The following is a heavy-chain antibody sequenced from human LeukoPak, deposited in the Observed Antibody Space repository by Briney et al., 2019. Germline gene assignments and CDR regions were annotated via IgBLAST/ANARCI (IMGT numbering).Heavy chain of an antibody. CDR2: ISAYNGNT. CDR3: ARDGSPYDSSGYYYWGYYYGMDV. Sequence: GASVKVSCKASGYTFTSYGISWVRQAPGQGLEWMGWISAYNGNTNYAQKLQGRVTMTTDTSTSTAYMELRSLRSDDTAVYYCARDGSPYDSSGYYYWGYYYGMDVWGQGTTVTVSS. CDR1: GYTFTSYG. J-gene: IGHJ6*02. D-gene: IGHD3-22*01. V-gene: IGHV1-18*01.